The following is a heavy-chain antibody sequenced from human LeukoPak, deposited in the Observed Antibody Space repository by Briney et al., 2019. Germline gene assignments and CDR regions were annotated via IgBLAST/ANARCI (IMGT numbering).Heavy chain of an antibody. V-gene: IGHV3-23*01. CDR2: ISGSDGST. CDR3: ARGDLHYHDSTRRGFDI. D-gene: IGHD3-16*01. Sequence: PGGSLRLSCAASGFTFSSYAMSWVRQAPGKGLEWVSGISGSDGSTNYADSVKGRFTISRENSKNTLYLQMNSLRAEDTAVYYCARGDLHYHDSTRRGFDIWGQGTMVTVSS. J-gene: IGHJ3*02. CDR1: GFTFSSYA.